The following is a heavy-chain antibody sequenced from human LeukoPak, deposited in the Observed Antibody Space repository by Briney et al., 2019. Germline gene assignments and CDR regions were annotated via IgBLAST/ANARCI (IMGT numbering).Heavy chain of an antibody. Sequence: SETLSLTCTVSGYSISSGYYWGWIRQPPGKGLEWIGSIYYSGSTYYNPSLKGRVTISVDTSKNQFSLKLSSVTAADTAVYYCARDLGVDYWGQGTLVTVSS. J-gene: IGHJ4*02. CDR3: ARDLGVDY. CDR1: GYSISSGYY. V-gene: IGHV4-38-2*02. D-gene: IGHD2-8*01. CDR2: IYYSGST.